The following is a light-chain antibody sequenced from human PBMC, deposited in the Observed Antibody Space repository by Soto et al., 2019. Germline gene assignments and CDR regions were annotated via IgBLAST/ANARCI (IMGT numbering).Light chain of an antibody. CDR3: QQYGSSPPT. J-gene: IGKJ2*01. V-gene: IGKV3-20*01. CDR1: QSVSSSY. CDR2: GAS. Sequence: EIVLTQSPGTLSLSPGERATLSCRASQSVSSSYLAWYQQKPGQAPRLLIYGASSRATGIPDRFSGSGTGTDFSFTFCRLEHEDFAVYYCQQYGSSPPTFGQGTKVDIK.